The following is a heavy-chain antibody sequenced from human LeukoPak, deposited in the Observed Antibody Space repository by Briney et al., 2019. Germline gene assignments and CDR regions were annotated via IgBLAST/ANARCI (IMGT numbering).Heavy chain of an antibody. D-gene: IGHD5-12*01. CDR2: ISYDGSNK. CDR1: GFTFSSYG. V-gene: IGHV3-30*15. Sequence: GGSLRLSCAASGFTFSSYGLHWVRQAPGKGLEWVAGISYDGSNKYYADSVKGRFTISRDNSKNTVYLQMGSLRAEDTAVYYCARDLATLGMDVWGKGTTVTVSS. J-gene: IGHJ6*04. CDR3: ARDLATLGMDV.